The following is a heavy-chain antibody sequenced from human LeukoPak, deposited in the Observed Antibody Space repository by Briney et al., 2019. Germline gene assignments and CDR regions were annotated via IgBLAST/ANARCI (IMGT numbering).Heavy chain of an antibody. J-gene: IGHJ4*02. V-gene: IGHV6-1*01. CDR1: GDSVSSSSAA. CDR2: TYYRSKWYN. Sequence: SQTLSLTCAISGDSVSSSSAAWNWIRQSPSRSLEWLGRTYYRSKWYNDYAVSVRSRITVNPDTSKNQFSLQLNSVTPEDTAVYYCAREDYGGKSGTYFDYWGQGTLVTVSS. D-gene: IGHD4-23*01. CDR3: AREDYGGKSGTYFDY.